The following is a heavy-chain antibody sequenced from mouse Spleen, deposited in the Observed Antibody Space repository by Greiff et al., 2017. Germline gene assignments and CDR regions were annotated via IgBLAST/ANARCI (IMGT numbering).Heavy chain of an antibody. CDR2: IWSDGST. Sequence: QVQLKQSGPGLVAPSQSLSITCTISGFSLTSYGVHWVRQPPGKGLEWLVVIWSDGSTTYNSALKSRLSISKDNSKSQVFLKMNSLQTDDTAMYYCARHRGYYGAMDYWGQGTSVTVSS. J-gene: IGHJ4*01. CDR3: ARHRGYYGAMDY. D-gene: IGHD1-1*01. CDR1: GFSLTSYG. V-gene: IGHV2-6-1*01.